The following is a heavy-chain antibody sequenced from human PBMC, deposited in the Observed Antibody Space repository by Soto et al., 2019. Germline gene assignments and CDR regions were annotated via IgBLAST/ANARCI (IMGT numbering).Heavy chain of an antibody. D-gene: IGHD2-2*01. CDR1: GFSFDEYA. J-gene: IGHJ6*03. CDR2: ISWNSGTM. Sequence: EVQLVESGGGLVQPGRSLRLSCAASGFSFDEYAMHWVRQAPGKGLEWASGISWNSGTMGYGDSVKGRFTISRDNAKNSLYLQMNSLRAEDTALYYCAKGFCSSTRCLTYSYMDVWGKGTTVTVSS. V-gene: IGHV3-9*01. CDR3: AKGFCSSTRCLTYSYMDV.